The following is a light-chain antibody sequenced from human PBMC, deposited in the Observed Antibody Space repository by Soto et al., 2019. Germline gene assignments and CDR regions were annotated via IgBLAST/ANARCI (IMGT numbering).Light chain of an antibody. CDR3: QSYDSSLSGYV. Sequence: QSVLTQPPSVSESPGQRVTISCTGSSSNIGAGYEAHWYQQVPGTAPKLLIYENNNRPAGGPDRFSGSKSGTSASLAITGFQAEDEAEYYCQSYDSSLSGYVFGTGTKVTVL. CDR1: SSNIGAGYE. V-gene: IGLV1-40*01. CDR2: ENN. J-gene: IGLJ1*01.